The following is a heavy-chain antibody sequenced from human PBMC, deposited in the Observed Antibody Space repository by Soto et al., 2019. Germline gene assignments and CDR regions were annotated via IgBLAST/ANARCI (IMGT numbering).Heavy chain of an antibody. CDR2: ISHSGST. CDR3: ARGHPYCSVTSCYYWGWYFDL. Sequence: QVQLQQWGAGLLKPSETLSLTCAVYGGSFSGYYWTWIRQPPGKGLEWIGEISHSGSTNYNPPLNSRVTISVDTSKNQFSLKLSSVTAADTAVYYCARGHPYCSVTSCYYWGWYFDLWGRGTLVTVSS. D-gene: IGHD2-2*01. CDR1: GGSFSGYY. V-gene: IGHV4-34*01. J-gene: IGHJ2*01.